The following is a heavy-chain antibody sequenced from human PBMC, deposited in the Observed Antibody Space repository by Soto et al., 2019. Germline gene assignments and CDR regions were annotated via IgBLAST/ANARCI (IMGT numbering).Heavy chain of an antibody. D-gene: IGHD2-8*02. CDR2: IIPILGIA. Sequence: QVQLVRSGAEVKKPGSSVKVSCKASGGTFSRYTISWVRQAPGQGLEWMGRIIPILGIANYAQKFQGRVTITADKSTSTAYMELSSLRSQDTAVYYCAREATVLGDAFDIWGQGTMVTVSS. V-gene: IGHV1-69*02. J-gene: IGHJ3*02. CDR3: AREATVLGDAFDI. CDR1: GGTFSRYT.